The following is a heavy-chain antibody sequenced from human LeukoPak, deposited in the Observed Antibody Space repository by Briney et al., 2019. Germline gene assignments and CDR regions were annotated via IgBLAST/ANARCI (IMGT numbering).Heavy chain of an antibody. CDR3: AKSRALIRFLEWLLPYDY. D-gene: IGHD3-3*01. CDR2: ISGSGGST. V-gene: IGHV3-23*01. Sequence: RAGGSLRLSCGASGFTFSSYAMSWVRQAPGKGLEWVSAISGSGGSTYYADSVKGRFTISRDNSKNTLYLQMNSLRAEDTAVYYCAKSRALIRFLEWLLPYDYWGQGTLVTVSS. CDR1: GFTFSSYA. J-gene: IGHJ4*02.